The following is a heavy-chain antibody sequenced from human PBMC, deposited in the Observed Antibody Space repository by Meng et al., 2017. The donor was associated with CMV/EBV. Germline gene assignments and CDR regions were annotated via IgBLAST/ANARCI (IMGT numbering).Heavy chain of an antibody. J-gene: IGHJ4*02. V-gene: IGHV3-15*01. CDR3: HMMIVQDY. CDR1: GFTFSNAW. Sequence: GESLKISCAASGFTFSNAWRSWVRQAPGKGPEWVGRIKSKTDGGTTDYAAPVKGRFTISRDDSKNTLYLQMNSRKTEDTAVYYCHMMIVQDYWGQGTLVTVSS. CDR2: IKSKTDGGTT. D-gene: IGHD3-22*01.